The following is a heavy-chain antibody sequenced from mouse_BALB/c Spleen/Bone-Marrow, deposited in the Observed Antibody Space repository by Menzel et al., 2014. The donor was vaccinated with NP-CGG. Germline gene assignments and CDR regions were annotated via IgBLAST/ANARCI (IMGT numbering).Heavy chain of an antibody. V-gene: IGHV1-14*01. CDR1: GYTFTSYL. CDR3: AGGGNYWYFDV. Sequence: SGPELVKPGASVKMSCKASGYTFTSYLMHWVKQKPGQGLEWIGYINPYNDGTKYNEKFKGKATLTSDKSSSTAYMELSSLTSEDSAVYYCAGGGNYWYFDVWGAGTTVTVSS. J-gene: IGHJ1*01. CDR2: INPYNDGT. D-gene: IGHD2-1*01.